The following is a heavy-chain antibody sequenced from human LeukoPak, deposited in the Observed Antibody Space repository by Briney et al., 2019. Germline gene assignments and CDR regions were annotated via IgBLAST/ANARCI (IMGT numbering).Heavy chain of an antibody. CDR2: ISYDGSNK. V-gene: IGHV3-30-3*02. J-gene: IGHJ4*02. CDR3: AKMPVSYSSGWSTFDY. Sequence: PGGSLRLSCAASGFTFSSYAMHWVRQAPGKGLEWVAVISYDGSNKYYADSAKGRFTISRDNSKNTLYLQMNSLRAEDTAIYYCAKMPVSYSSGWSTFDYWGQGTLVTVSS. CDR1: GFTFSSYA. D-gene: IGHD6-19*01.